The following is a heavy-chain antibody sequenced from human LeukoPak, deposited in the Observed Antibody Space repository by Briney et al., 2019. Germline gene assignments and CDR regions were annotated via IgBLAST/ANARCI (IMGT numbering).Heavy chain of an antibody. J-gene: IGHJ6*02. V-gene: IGHV4-59*01. Sequence: TEALSLTCTVSGGSISSYYWSWIRQPPGKGLEWIGYFYYGGSTNYNPSLKSRVTISVDTSKNQFSLKLSSVTAADTAVYYCAIDGDQGYYGMDVWGQGTTVTVSS. CDR3: AIDGDQGYYGMDV. CDR1: GGSISSYY. D-gene: IGHD4-17*01. CDR2: FYYGGST.